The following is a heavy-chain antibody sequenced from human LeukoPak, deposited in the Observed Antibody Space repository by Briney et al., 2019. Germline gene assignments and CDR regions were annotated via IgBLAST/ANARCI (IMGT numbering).Heavy chain of an antibody. Sequence: GGSLRLSCAASGFTFSSYWMHWVRQAPGKGREWVSSISSSSSYINYADSVKGRFTISRDNAKNSLYLQMNSLRAEDTAVYYCARDFSYYDSSGYSYFDYWGQGTLVTVSS. CDR3: ARDFSYYDSSGYSYFDY. D-gene: IGHD3-22*01. V-gene: IGHV3-21*01. J-gene: IGHJ4*02. CDR2: ISSSSSYI. CDR1: GFTFSSYW.